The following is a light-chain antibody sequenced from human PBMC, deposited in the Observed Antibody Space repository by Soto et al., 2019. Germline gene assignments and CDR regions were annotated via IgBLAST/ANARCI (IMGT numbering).Light chain of an antibody. Sequence: QSALTQPASVSGSPGQSITISCTGTSSDVGRYNYVPWYQQYPGKAPKLIIFEVSIRPSGVSNRFSGSKSGTTASLTISGLQIEDEADYYCSSYTSRTSVVFGGGTKLTVL. CDR3: SSYTSRTSVV. V-gene: IGLV2-14*01. CDR1: SSDVGRYNY. J-gene: IGLJ2*01. CDR2: EVS.